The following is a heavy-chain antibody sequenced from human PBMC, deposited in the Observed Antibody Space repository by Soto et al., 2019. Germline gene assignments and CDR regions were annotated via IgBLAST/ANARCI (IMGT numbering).Heavy chain of an antibody. CDR1: GFSLSTSGVG. Sequence: QITLKESGPTLVKPTQTLTLTCTFSGFSLSTSGVGVGWIRQPPGKALEWLALIYWDDDKRYSPSLKSRLTITKDTSKNQVVLTMTNMDPVDTATYYCAHTPRGGVAAGPFDYWGQGTLVTVSS. D-gene: IGHD6-13*01. CDR3: AHTPRGGVAAGPFDY. CDR2: IYWDDDK. V-gene: IGHV2-5*02. J-gene: IGHJ4*02.